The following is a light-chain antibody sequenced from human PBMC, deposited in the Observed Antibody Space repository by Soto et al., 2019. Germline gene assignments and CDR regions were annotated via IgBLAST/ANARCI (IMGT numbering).Light chain of an antibody. CDR3: SSYTSSSTLYV. CDR2: DVN. Sequence: QSALTQPASVSGSPGQSITISCTGTSSDVGGYNYVSWYQQHPGKAPKVMIYDVNNRPSGVSNRFSGSKSGNTASLTISGLQAEDEADYYCSSYTSSSTLYVFGTGTKAPS. V-gene: IGLV2-14*01. CDR1: SSDVGGYNY. J-gene: IGLJ1*01.